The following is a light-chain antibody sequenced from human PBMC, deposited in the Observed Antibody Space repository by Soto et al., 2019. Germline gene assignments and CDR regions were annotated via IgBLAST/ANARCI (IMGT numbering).Light chain of an antibody. CDR2: DAS. CDR1: QSVSSNY. V-gene: IGKV3-11*01. CDR3: QQRSNWPPLIS. J-gene: IGKJ5*01. Sequence: EIVMTQSPATLSVSPGERATLSCRASQSVSSNYLAWYQQKPGQAPRLLIYDASNRATGIPARFSGSGSGTDFTLTISSLEPEDFAVYYCQQRSNWPPLISFGQGTRLEIK.